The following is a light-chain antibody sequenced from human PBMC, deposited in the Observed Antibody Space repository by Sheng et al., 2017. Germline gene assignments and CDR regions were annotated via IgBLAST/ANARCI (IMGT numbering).Light chain of an antibody. CDR3: QQRGNWPPRT. V-gene: IGKV3-11*01. CDR2: DAS. Sequence: VLTQSPATLSLSPGDTATLSCRASQTISTYLAWYQQKPGQAPRLLIFDASNRASGIPARFSGSGYGTHFTLTITNLEPEDFAVYYCQQRGNWPPRTFGPGTKVDIK. J-gene: IGKJ3*01. CDR1: QTISTY.